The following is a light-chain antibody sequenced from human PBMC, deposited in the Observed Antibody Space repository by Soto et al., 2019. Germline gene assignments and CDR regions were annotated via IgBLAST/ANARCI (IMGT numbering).Light chain of an antibody. CDR3: SSYTSSYTYV. J-gene: IGLJ1*01. Sequence: QSVLTQPASVSGSPGQSVTLSCAGTSSDVGGYNFVSWYQQHPGKAPQLMIYDVSSRPSGVSNRFSGSKSGNTASLTISGLQAEDEADYYCSSYTSSYTYVFGTGTKVTVL. CDR1: SSDVGGYNF. CDR2: DVS. V-gene: IGLV2-14*03.